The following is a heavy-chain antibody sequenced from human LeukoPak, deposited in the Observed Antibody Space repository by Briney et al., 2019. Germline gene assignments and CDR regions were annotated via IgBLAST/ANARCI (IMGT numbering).Heavy chain of an antibody. Sequence: GGSLRLSCAASGFTFSSYEMNWVRQAPGKGLEWISYISSSGSSISYADSVKGRFTISRDNAKNSLNLQMNSLRAEDTAVYYCVRDRLFGNLPDYWGQGTLVTVSS. CDR1: GFTFSSYE. V-gene: IGHV3-48*03. D-gene: IGHD1-7*01. J-gene: IGHJ4*02. CDR3: VRDRLFGNLPDY. CDR2: ISSSGSSI.